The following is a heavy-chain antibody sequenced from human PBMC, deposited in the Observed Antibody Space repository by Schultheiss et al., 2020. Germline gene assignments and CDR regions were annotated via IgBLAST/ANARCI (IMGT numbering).Heavy chain of an antibody. CDR1: GFTFSSYG. V-gene: IGHV3-30*18. CDR2: ISYDGSNK. Sequence: GGSLRFSCAASGFTFSSYGMHWVRQAPGKGLEWVAVISYDGSNKYYADSVKGRFTISRDNSKNTLYLQMNSLRAEDTAVYYCAKDNDFWSGYYDYWGQGTLVTVSS. CDR3: AKDNDFWSGYYDY. D-gene: IGHD3-3*01. J-gene: IGHJ4*02.